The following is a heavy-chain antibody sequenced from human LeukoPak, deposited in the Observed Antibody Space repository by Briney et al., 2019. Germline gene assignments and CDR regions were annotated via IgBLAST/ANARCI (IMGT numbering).Heavy chain of an antibody. D-gene: IGHD3-22*01. CDR2: ISAYNGNT. J-gene: IGHJ4*02. CDR3: ARTPTYYYDSSGYDTDY. CDR1: GYTFTSYG. V-gene: IGHV1-18*01. Sequence: ASVKVSCKASGYTFTSYGISWVRQAPGQGLEWMGWISAYNGNTNYAQKLKGRVTMTTDTSTSTAYMELRSLRSDDTAVYYCARTPTYYYDSSGYDTDYWGQGTLVTVSS.